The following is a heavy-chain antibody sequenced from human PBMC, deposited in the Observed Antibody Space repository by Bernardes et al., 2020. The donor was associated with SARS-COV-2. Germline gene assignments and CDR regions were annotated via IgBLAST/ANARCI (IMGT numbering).Heavy chain of an antibody. CDR1: GYSLTSYW. D-gene: IGHD5-18*01. Sequence: GASLKISCKGPGYSLTSYWRGWVRQMPGKGLEWMGIIYPGHSDTRYTPSFQRQVTIAADKSISTAYLQWSSLKASDTAMYYCARQSGSYGYSGYYYGMDVWGQGTTVTVSS. CDR2: IYPGHSDT. V-gene: IGHV5-51*01. J-gene: IGHJ6*02. CDR3: ARQSGSYGYSGYYYGMDV.